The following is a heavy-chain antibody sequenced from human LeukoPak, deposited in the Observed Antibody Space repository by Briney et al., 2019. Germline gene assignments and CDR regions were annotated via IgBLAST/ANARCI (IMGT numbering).Heavy chain of an antibody. CDR2: INPNSGGT. CDR1: GYTFTGYY. CDR3: ARSRFDCSSTSCHEYYMDV. V-gene: IGHV1-2*02. D-gene: IGHD2-2*01. J-gene: IGHJ6*03. Sequence: ASVKVSCKASGYTFTGYYMHWVRQAPGQGLEWMGWINPNSGGTNYAQKFQGRVTMTRDTSISTAYMELSRLRSGDTAVYYCARSRFDCSSTSCHEYYMDVWGKGTTVTVSS.